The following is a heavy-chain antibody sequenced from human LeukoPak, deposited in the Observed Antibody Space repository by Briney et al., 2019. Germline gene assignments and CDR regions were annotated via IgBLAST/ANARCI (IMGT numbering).Heavy chain of an antibody. CDR3: TRDLRGACSGNSCPSGDY. CDR1: GGTFSSFV. CDR2: IIPVFGTT. V-gene: IGHV1-69*13. J-gene: IGHJ4*02. Sequence: ASVRLSCKASGGTFSSFVIGWVRQAPGQGLEWMGGIIPVFGTTHYAQKFQGRVTITADESTNTAYLEVSSLRSEDTAVCYCTRDLRGACSGNSCPSGDYWGQGTLGAASS. D-gene: IGHD2-15*01.